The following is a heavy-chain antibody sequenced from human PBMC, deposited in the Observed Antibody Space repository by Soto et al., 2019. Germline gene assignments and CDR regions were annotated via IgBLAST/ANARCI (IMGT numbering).Heavy chain of an antibody. CDR1: GGTFTSSA. CDR2: IIPVLGTT. CDR3: AREDYGSGLPGADYYGVDV. J-gene: IGHJ6*02. V-gene: IGHV1-69*01. D-gene: IGHD3-10*01. Sequence: QVQLVQSGSEVKKPGSSVKVSCKASGGTFTSSAMSWVRQAPGQGLEWMGGIIPVLGTTTYSETFQGRLTFTAEDTSTVYMELSGLTSDDTAVYYCAREDYGSGLPGADYYGVDVWGQGTTVIVSS.